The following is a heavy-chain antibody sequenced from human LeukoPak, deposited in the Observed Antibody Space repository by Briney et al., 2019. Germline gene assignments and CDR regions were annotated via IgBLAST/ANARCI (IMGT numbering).Heavy chain of an antibody. J-gene: IGHJ4*02. CDR1: GFSFSSYW. D-gene: IGHD3-22*01. CDR2: IKQDESEK. Sequence: PGGSLRLSCAASGFSFSSYWMTWVRQAPGEGLEWVANIKQDESEKYYVDSVKGRFTISRDNAKNSLYLQMSSLRAEDTAVYYCVRDGSYYDSNAKYYVVGQLDCWGQGTLVTVSS. CDR3: VRDGSYYDSNAKYYVVGQLDC. V-gene: IGHV3-7*03.